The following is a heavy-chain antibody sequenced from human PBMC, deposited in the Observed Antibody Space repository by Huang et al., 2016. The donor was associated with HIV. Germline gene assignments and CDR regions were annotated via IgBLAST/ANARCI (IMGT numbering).Heavy chain of an antibody. D-gene: IGHD3-3*01. J-gene: IGHJ6*02. CDR2: IKPGGYT. CDR3: ARMPTPSYYDTWSLSPVEEDFFYYNLDV. V-gene: IGHV4-34*02. Sequence: QVRLEQWGQGLLKLSETLSLTCAVYGASFNTYYWSWVRQSPAKGREWIGEIKPGGYTTYNPSLKSRVTMTVDTSKNQFYLKFRAMTAADAAIYYCARMPTPSYYDTWSLSPVEEDFFYYNLDVWGQGTPVSVSS. CDR1: GASFNTYY.